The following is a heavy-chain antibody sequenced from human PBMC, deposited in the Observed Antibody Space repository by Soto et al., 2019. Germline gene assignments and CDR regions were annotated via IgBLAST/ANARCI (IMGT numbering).Heavy chain of an antibody. Sequence: PLSLTCTVSGGSISSGENFWNWIRQSPGKGLEWIGYIHHSGSTYYNPSLKSRLTISVDTSKNQISLKLNSVTAADTAVYYCARDTGTYPYYFDYWGQGTLVTVSS. CDR1: GGSISSGENF. CDR3: ARDTGTYPYYFDY. D-gene: IGHD1-26*01. J-gene: IGHJ4*02. V-gene: IGHV4-30-4*01. CDR2: IHHSGST.